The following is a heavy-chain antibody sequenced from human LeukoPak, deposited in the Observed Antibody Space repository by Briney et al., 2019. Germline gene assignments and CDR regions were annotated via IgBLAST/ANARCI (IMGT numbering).Heavy chain of an antibody. CDR2: ISYDGSNK. V-gene: IGHV3-30-3*01. D-gene: IGHD2-2*01. CDR3: ATYSSSNGREFQY. J-gene: IGHJ1*01. CDR1: GFTFGSYA. Sequence: GGSLRLSCAASGFTFGSYAMHWVRQAPGKGLEWVAVISYDGSNKYYADSVKGRFTISRDNAKNSLYLQMNSLRAEDTAVYYCATYSSSNGREFQYWGQGTLVTVSS.